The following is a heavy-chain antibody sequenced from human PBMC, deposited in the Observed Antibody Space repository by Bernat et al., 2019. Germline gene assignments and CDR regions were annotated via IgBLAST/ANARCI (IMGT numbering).Heavy chain of an antibody. CDR1: GGSISSSNW. CDR3: ARGDTSSSGYYYYGMDV. V-gene: IGHV4-4*02. J-gene: IGHJ6*02. CDR2: IYHSGST. Sequence: QVQLQESGPGLVKPSGTLSLTCAVSGGSISSSNWWRWVRQPPGKGLEWIGEIYHSGSTNYNPSLKSRVTISVDKSKNQCSLKVSSVTAADTAVYYCARGDTSSSGYYYYGMDVWGQGTTVTVSS. D-gene: IGHD6-6*01.